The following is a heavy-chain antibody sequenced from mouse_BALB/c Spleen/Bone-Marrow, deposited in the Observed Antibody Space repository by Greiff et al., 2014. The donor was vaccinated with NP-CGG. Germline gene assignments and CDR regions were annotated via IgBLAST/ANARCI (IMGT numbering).Heavy chain of an antibody. CDR2: INPYNDGT. CDR1: GYTFTSYV. CDR3: PRSEYFGSSYDY. V-gene: IGHV1-14*01. Sequence: VQLQQSGPELVKPGASVRMSCKASGYTFTSYVMHWMKQKPGQGLEWIGYINPYNDGTKYNETFKGKATLTSDKSSSTGYMDLSSLTSEDSAVYFCPRSEYFGSSYDYWGQGTTLTVSS. D-gene: IGHD1-1*01. J-gene: IGHJ2*01.